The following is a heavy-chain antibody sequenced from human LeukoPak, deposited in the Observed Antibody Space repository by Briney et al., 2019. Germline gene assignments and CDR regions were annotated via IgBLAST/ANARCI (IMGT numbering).Heavy chain of an antibody. D-gene: IGHD2-15*01. J-gene: IGHJ5*02. Sequence: GASVKVSCKASGGTFSSYAISWVRQAPGQGLEWMGRIIPILGIANYAQKFQGRVTITADKSTSTAYMELSSLRSEDTAVYYCASEIGYCSGGSCYSYNWFDPWGQGTLVTVSS. CDR2: IIPILGIA. CDR3: ASEIGYCSGGSCYSYNWFDP. V-gene: IGHV1-69*04. CDR1: GGTFSSYA.